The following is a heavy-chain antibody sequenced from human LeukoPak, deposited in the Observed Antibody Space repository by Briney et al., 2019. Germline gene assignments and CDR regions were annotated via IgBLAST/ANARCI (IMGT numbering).Heavy chain of an antibody. D-gene: IGHD6-19*01. CDR2: ITGNGGST. V-gene: IGHV3-43*02. CDR3: AKVRSVAGTLDFFDS. CDR1: GFTFGDHA. Sequence: GSLRLSCAASGFTFGDHAMHWVRPAPGKGLEWVSLITGNGGSTYYADSVKGRFAISRDNRKNSLYLQMNGLRTEDTALYYCAKVRSVAGTLDFFDSWGHGTLVTVSS. J-gene: IGHJ4*01.